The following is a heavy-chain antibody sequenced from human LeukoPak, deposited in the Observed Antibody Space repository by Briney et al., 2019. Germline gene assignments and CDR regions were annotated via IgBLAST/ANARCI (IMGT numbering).Heavy chain of an antibody. CDR1: AYTFGDYY. CDR2: FHPSSGGA. V-gene: IGHV1-2*02. Sequence: GASVKVSCKASAYTFGDYYVHWVRQAPGQGLEWMGWFHPSSGGAGCAQKFQGRVIMTSDTSISTAYMQLTRLTSDDTAVYYCAIKRIHGNPFDYWGQGTLVTVSS. D-gene: IGHD2/OR15-2a*01. J-gene: IGHJ4*02. CDR3: AIKRIHGNPFDY.